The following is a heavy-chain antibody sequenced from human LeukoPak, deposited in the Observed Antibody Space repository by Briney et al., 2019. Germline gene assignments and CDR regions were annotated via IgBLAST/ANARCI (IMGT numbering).Heavy chain of an antibody. J-gene: IGHJ4*02. CDR1: GGTFSSYA. D-gene: IGHD3-16*01. CDR2: IIPILGIA. Sequence: VASVKVSCKASGGTFSSYAISWVRQAPGQGLEWMGRIIPILGIANYAQKFQGRVTITADKSTSTAYMELSSLRSEDTAVYYCARDAGGGADKFDYWGQGTLVTVSS. V-gene: IGHV1-69*04. CDR3: ARDAGGGADKFDY.